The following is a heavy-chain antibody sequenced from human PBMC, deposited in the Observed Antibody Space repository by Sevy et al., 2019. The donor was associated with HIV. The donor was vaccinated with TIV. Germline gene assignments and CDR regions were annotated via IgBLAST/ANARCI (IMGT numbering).Heavy chain of an antibody. D-gene: IGHD3-22*01. CDR3: ARDYYDSLGFDY. V-gene: IGHV1-2*06. CDR1: GYTFTGYY. J-gene: IGHJ4*02. Sequence: ASVKVSCKASGYTFTGYYMHWVRQAPGQGLEWMGRINPNSGGTNYAQKFQGRVTMTRDTSIGTAYMELGRLRSDDTAVYYCARDYYDSLGFDYWGQGTLVTVSS. CDR2: INPNSGGT.